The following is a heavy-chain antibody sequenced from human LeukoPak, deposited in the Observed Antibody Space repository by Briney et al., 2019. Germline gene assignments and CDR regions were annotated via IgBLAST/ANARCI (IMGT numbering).Heavy chain of an antibody. CDR3: ARYARFGSGDDAFDI. CDR1: GFTFSSYS. Sequence: GGSLRLSCAASGFTFSSYSMNWVRQAPGKGLEWVSYISISSSTIYYADSVKGRFTISRDNAKNSLYLQMNSLRAEDTAVYYCARYARFGSGDDAFDIWGQGTMVTVSS. J-gene: IGHJ3*02. D-gene: IGHD3-10*01. CDR2: ISISSSTI. V-gene: IGHV3-48*04.